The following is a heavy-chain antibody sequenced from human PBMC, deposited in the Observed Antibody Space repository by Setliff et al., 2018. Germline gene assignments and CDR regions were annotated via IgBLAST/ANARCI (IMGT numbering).Heavy chain of an antibody. V-gene: IGHV1-2*06. Sequence: ASVKVSCKASGYSFIDYYIHWVRQAPGQGPEWMGRVNPKNGGILYSQKFEGRVSMTGDRTISTVYMDLRSLTSDDTAVYYCARGPVDFVVVPAAAKFDYWGQGTLVTVSS. J-gene: IGHJ4*02. CDR2: VNPKNGGI. CDR1: GYSFIDYY. CDR3: ARGPVDFVVVPAAAKFDY. D-gene: IGHD2-2*01.